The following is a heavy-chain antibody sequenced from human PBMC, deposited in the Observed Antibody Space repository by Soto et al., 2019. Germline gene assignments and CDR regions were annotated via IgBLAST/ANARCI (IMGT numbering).Heavy chain of an antibody. Sequence: LGESLKISCKASGYSFTTYWIGWVRQMPGKGLEWMGIINPGDSDTKYSPSFQGQVTISADKSITTAYLQWSSLKASDTAMYYCARHSRNYYGMDVWGQGTTVTVSS. CDR1: GYSFTTYW. J-gene: IGHJ6*02. CDR3: ARHSRNYYGMDV. CDR2: INPGDSDT. V-gene: IGHV5-51*01.